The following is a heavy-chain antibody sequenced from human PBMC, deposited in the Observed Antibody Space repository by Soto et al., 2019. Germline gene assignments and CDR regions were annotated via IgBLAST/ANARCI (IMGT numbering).Heavy chain of an antibody. D-gene: IGHD1-26*01. Sequence: SQTLSLTCAISGDSVSSNSATWDWIRQSPSRGLEWLGRTYYRSKWYSDYAVSVKSRITINPDTSKNQFSLQLNSVTPEDTAVYYCARAAYSGSYQGYFDYWGQGTLVTVSS. V-gene: IGHV6-1*01. CDR1: GDSVSSNSAT. CDR3: ARAAYSGSYQGYFDY. J-gene: IGHJ4*02. CDR2: TYYRSKWYS.